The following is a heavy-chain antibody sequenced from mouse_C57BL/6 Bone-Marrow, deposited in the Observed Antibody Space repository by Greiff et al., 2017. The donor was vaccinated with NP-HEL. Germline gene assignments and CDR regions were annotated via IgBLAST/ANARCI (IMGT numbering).Heavy chain of an antibody. J-gene: IGHJ2*01. D-gene: IGHD1-1*01. CDR1: GYTFTSYW. V-gene: IGHV1-50*01. CDR2: IDPSDSYT. CDR3: ARGDYYYGISYDYFDY. Sequence: VQLQQPGAELVKPGASVKLSCKASGYTFTSYWMQWVKQRPGQGLEWIGEIDPSDSYTNYNQKFKGKATLTVDTSSSTAYMQLSSLTSEDSAVYYCARGDYYYGISYDYFDYWGQGTTLTVSS.